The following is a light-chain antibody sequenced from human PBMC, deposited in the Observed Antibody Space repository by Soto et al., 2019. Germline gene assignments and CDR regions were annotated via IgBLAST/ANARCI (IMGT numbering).Light chain of an antibody. V-gene: IGLV2-14*01. Sequence: QSALTQPASVSGSPGQSITISCTGTSSDIGVYNYVSWYQQHPGKAPKLVICEVSNRPSGVSNRFSGSKSGNTASLTISGLQAEDEADYYCSSYTSSSTYVFGTGTKLTVL. J-gene: IGLJ1*01. CDR3: SSYTSSSTYV. CDR2: EVS. CDR1: SSDIGVYNY.